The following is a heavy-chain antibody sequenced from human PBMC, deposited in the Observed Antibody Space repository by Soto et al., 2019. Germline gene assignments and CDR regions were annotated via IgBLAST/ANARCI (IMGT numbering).Heavy chain of an antibody. CDR1: GGTFSSYA. V-gene: IGHV1-69*13. CDR3: ARVDGSPSVTYTYYYYYGMDV. D-gene: IGHD4-17*01. J-gene: IGHJ6*02. CDR2: IIPIFGTA. Sequence: ASVKVSCKASGGTFSSYAISWVRQAPGQGLEWMGGIIPIFGTANYAQKFQGRVTITADESTSTAYMELSSLRSEDTAVYYCARVDGSPSVTYTYYYYYGMDVWGQGTTVTVSS.